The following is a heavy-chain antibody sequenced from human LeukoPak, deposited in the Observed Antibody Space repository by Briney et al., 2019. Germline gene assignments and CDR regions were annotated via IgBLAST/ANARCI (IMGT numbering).Heavy chain of an antibody. Sequence: SQTLSLTCAVSGVSISSGDFYWSWIRQPPGKGLEWIGYIYYSGSTYYNPSLKSRVTISVDTSKNQFSLKLSSVTAADTAVYYCAREDSSSWYFRYFDYWGQGTLVTVSS. CDR3: AREDSSSWYFRYFDY. CDR2: IYYSGST. V-gene: IGHV4-30-4*08. CDR1: GVSISSGDFY. D-gene: IGHD6-13*01. J-gene: IGHJ4*02.